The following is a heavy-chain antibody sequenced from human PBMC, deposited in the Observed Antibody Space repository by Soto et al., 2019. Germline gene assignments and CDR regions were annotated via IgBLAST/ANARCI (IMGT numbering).Heavy chain of an antibody. CDR3: VRDRDGYNF. CDR1: GFTFSNYV. Sequence: EVQLVESGGNLVQPGGSLRLSCAASGFTFSNYVMHWVRQVPGKGPVWVSRIDTDGTTTHYADSVKGRFTISRDNAKNTLYLQMNSLRVEDAAVYYCVRDRDGYNFWGQGTMVTVSS. J-gene: IGHJ3*01. D-gene: IGHD5-12*01. V-gene: IGHV3-74*01. CDR2: IDTDGTTT.